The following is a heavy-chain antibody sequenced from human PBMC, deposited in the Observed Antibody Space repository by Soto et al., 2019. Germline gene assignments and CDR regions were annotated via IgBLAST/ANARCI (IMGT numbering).Heavy chain of an antibody. CDR3: AREHSSSWYLDY. D-gene: IGHD6-13*01. V-gene: IGHV1-18*01. CDR1: GYTFTNFG. Sequence: ASVKVSCKASGYTFTNFGISWVRQAPGQGLEWMGWISAYNGNTNYAQNFQGRVTMTTDTSASTAYMELSSLRSEDTAVYYCAREHSSSWYLDYWGQGTLVTVSS. J-gene: IGHJ4*02. CDR2: ISAYNGNT.